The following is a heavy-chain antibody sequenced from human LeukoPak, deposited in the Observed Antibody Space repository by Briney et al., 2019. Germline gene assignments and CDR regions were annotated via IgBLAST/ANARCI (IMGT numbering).Heavy chain of an antibody. CDR2: IYYSGST. CDR1: GGSISSSSYY. D-gene: IGHD3-3*01. CDR3: ARTHYDFWSGYSNWFDP. J-gene: IGHJ5*02. V-gene: IGHV4-39*07. Sequence: TSETLSLTCTVSGGSISSSSYYWGWIRQPPGKGLEWIGSIYYSGSTYYNPSVKSRVTISVDTSKNQFSLKLSSVTAADTAVYYCARTHYDFWSGYSNWFDPWGQGTLVTVSS.